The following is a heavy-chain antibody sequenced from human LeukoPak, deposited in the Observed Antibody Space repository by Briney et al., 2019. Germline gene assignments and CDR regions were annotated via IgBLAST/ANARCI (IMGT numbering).Heavy chain of an antibody. D-gene: IGHD5-12*01. CDR1: GYSISSGYY. CDR2: ISHSGTT. CDR3: ATGTSTIVATFSF. J-gene: IGHJ4*02. V-gene: IGHV4-38-2*01. Sequence: SETLSLTCAVSGYSISSGYYWGWIRQSPGRGLEWIGSISHSGTTYYNPSLKSRVTISIDTSKNQFSLRLSSVTAADTAVYYCATGTSTIVATFSFWGQGTLVTVSS.